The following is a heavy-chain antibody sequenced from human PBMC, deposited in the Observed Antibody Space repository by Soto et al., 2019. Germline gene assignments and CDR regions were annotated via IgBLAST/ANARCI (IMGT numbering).Heavy chain of an antibody. V-gene: IGHV1-69*12. J-gene: IGHJ6*02. CDR1: GGTFSSYA. CDR3: ARHRGFNYFCGMAV. D-gene: IGHD2-2*01. Sequence: QVQVVQSGAEVKQPGSSVKVSCKATGGTFSSYAISWVRQAPGQGLEWMGGIIPVFGTADYAQNFQGSVTITADESTSTAHMELSSLRSEATAIYYCARHRGFNYFCGMAVWGQGTPVTFSS. CDR2: IIPVFGTA.